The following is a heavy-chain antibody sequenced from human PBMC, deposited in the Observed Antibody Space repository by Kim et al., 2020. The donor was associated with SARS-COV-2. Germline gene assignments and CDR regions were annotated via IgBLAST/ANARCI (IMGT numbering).Heavy chain of an antibody. CDR2: ISSSGSTI. CDR1: GFTFSDYY. Sequence: SLRLSCAASGFTFSDYYMSWIRQAPGKGLEWVSYISSSGSTIYYADSVKGRFTISRDNAKNSLYLQMNSLRAEDTAVYYCARSEGSSWYRDYVDYWGQGTLVTVSS. D-gene: IGHD6-13*01. J-gene: IGHJ4*02. V-gene: IGHV3-11*01. CDR3: ARSEGSSWYRDYVDY.